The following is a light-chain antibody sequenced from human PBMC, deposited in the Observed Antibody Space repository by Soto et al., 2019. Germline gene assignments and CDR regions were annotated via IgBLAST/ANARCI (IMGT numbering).Light chain of an antibody. CDR2: DTF. J-gene: IGKJ5*01. V-gene: IGKV3-11*01. CDR3: QQRARWPML. Sequence: EVVLTQSPATLSMSPGERVTLSCRASQSVSTFVAWYQHKPGQAPRPVIYDTFKRAPGVPVRFSGGGSGTDFSLTISSLEPEDFAVYYCQQRARWPMLFGQGTRLELK. CDR1: QSVSTF.